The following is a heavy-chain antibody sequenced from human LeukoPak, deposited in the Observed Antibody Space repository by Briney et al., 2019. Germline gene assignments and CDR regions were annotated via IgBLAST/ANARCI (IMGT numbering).Heavy chain of an antibody. CDR3: ARVRSSWWYYYYYMDV. CDR1: GYTLTELS. J-gene: IGHJ6*03. D-gene: IGHD6-13*01. V-gene: IGHV1-24*01. Sequence: ASVKVSCKVSGYTLTELSMHWVRQAPGKGLEWMGGFDPEDGETIYAQKFQGRVTITRNTSISTAYMELSSLRSEDTAVYYCARVRSSWWYYYYYMDVWGKGTTVTVSS. CDR2: FDPEDGET.